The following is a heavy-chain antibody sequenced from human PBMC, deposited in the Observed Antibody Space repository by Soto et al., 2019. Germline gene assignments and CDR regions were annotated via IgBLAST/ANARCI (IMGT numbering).Heavy chain of an antibody. V-gene: IGHV2-5*02. CDR1: GFSLSTSGVG. CDR3: AHRPHPYGDSIYYYGMDV. D-gene: IGHD4-17*01. CDR2: IYWDDDK. Sequence: QITLKESGPTLVKPTQTLTLTCTFSGFSLSTSGVGVAWIRQPPGKALEWLALIYWDDDKRYRPSLRSRLTITKDTSNNQVVLTMTNMDPVDTATYYCAHRPHPYGDSIYYYGMDVWGQGTTVTVSS. J-gene: IGHJ6*02.